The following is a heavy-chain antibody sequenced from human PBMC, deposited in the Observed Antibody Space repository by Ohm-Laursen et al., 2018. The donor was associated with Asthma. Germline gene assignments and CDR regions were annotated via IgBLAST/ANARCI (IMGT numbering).Heavy chain of an antibody. J-gene: IGHJ4*02. CDR2: IKSKTDGGTT. V-gene: IGHV3-15*01. Sequence: SLRLSCTASGFTFSNAWMSWVRQAPGKGLEWVGRIKSKTDGGTTDYAAPVKGRFTISRDDSKNTLYLQMNSLRAEDTAVYYCARSIGWYSLDLWGQGTLVTVSS. CDR3: ARSIGWYSLDL. CDR1: GFTFSNAW. D-gene: IGHD6-19*01.